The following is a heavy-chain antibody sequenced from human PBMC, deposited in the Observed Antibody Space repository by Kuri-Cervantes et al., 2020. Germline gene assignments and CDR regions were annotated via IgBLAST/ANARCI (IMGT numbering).Heavy chain of an antibody. D-gene: IGHD1-1*01. CDR1: GFTFSSYG. CDR3: ARVRGGTYFDL. V-gene: IGHV3-33*01. Sequence: GGSLRLSCAASGFTFSSYGMHWVRQAPGKGLEWVAVIWYDGSNKYYADSVKGRFTISRDNSKNTRYLQMNSLRAEDTAVYYCARVRGGTYFDLWGQGTLVTVSS. J-gene: IGHJ4*02. CDR2: IWYDGSNK.